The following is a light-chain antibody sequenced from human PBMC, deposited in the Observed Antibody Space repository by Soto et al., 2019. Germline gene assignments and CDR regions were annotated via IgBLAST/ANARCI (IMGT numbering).Light chain of an antibody. CDR1: RSDVGGYNY. J-gene: IGLJ3*02. CDR2: DVS. CDR3: CSYAGSYTVV. V-gene: IGLV2-11*01. Sequence: QSALTQPRSVSGSPGQSVTISCTGTRSDVGGYNYVSWYQQRPGKAPKLMIYDVSKRPSGVPDRFSGSKSGNTASLTISGVQAEDEADYYCCSYAGSYTVVFGGGTQLTVL.